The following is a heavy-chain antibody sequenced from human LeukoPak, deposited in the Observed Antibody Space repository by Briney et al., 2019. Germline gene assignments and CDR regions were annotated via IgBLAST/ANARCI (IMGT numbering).Heavy chain of an antibody. CDR2: ISYIGST. CDR3: ARDLVTVTKGFDI. V-gene: IGHV4-59*11. D-gene: IGHD4-17*01. J-gene: IGHJ3*02. CDR1: TDSFSSHY. Sequence: SETLSLTCAVSTDSFSSHYWTWLRQPPGKGLEWIGYISYIGSTNYNPSLKSRVTISIDTSKNQFSLKLSSVTAADTAVYYCARDLVTVTKGFDIWGQGTMVSVSS.